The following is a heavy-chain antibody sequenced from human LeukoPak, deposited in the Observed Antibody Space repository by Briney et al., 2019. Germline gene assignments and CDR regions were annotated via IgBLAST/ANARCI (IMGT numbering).Heavy chain of an antibody. Sequence: SETLSLTCTVSGGSISSYYWSWIRQPAGKGLEWIGRIYTSGGTNYNPSLKSRVTMSVDTSKNQFSLKLSSVTAADTAVYYCASSMILADAFDIWGQGTMVTVSS. J-gene: IGHJ3*02. D-gene: IGHD3-22*01. CDR1: GGSISSYY. CDR2: IYTSGGT. CDR3: ASSMILADAFDI. V-gene: IGHV4-4*07.